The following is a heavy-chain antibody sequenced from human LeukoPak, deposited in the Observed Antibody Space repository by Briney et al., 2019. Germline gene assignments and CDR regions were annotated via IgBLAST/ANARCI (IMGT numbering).Heavy chain of an antibody. CDR3: ARDLGYSYGLGY. CDR1: GYTFTGYY. Sequence: ASVKVSCKASGYTFTGYYMHWVRQAPGRGLEWMGRINPNSGGTNYAQKFQGRVTMTRDTSISTAYMELSRLRSDDTAVYYCARDLGYSYGLGYWGQGTLVTVSS. D-gene: IGHD5-18*01. CDR2: INPNSGGT. V-gene: IGHV1-2*06. J-gene: IGHJ4*02.